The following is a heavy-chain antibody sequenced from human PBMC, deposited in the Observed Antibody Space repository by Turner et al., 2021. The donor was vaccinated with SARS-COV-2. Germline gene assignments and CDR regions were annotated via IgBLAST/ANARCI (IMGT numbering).Heavy chain of an antibody. Sequence: QITLKESGPTLVIPTQTLTLTCTFSGFSLSTSGVGVGWFRQPPGKALEWLALIYWNDGKRDSPSLKSRLTITKDTSKNQVVLTMTNMDPVDTATYYCAHSEVSGFAEANFDYWGQGTLVTVSS. CDR2: IYWNDGK. CDR1: GFSLSTSGVG. CDR3: AHSEVSGFAEANFDY. D-gene: IGHD3-10*01. V-gene: IGHV2-5*01. J-gene: IGHJ4*02.